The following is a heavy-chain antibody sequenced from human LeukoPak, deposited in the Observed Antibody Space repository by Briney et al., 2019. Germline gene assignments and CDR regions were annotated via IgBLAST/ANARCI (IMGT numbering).Heavy chain of an antibody. CDR1: GFRFSSYW. D-gene: IGHD2-2*02. CDR2: INSDGSVT. CDR3: ARSSHYTIPFDS. Sequence: GGSLRLSCAASGFRFSSYWMHWVRQAPGTGLVWVSRINSDGSVTTFADSVKGRCTISRDNAMDTVYLQMDSLTVEDTAVYFCARSSHYTIPFDSWGQGMLVTVSS. V-gene: IGHV3-74*01. J-gene: IGHJ5*01.